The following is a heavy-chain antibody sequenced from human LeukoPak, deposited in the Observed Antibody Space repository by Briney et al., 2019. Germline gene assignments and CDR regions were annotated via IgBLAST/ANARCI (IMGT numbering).Heavy chain of an antibody. CDR3: ATSLGPLTEY. CDR2: IDSGGSGT. J-gene: IGHJ4*02. Sequence: GGSLRLSCAASGFAFSSNWMHWVRQTPGKGLVWVSRIDSGGSGTSYADSVEGRFTISRDNAKNTLYLQMNSLRAEDTAVYYCATSLGPLTEYWGQGTLVTVSS. D-gene: IGHD7-27*01. V-gene: IGHV3-74*01. CDR1: GFAFSSNW.